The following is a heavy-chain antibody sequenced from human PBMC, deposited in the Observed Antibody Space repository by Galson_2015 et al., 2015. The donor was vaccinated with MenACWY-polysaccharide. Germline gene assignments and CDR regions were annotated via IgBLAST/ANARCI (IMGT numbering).Heavy chain of an antibody. CDR1: GFTFTNYA. CDR3: AKSLHNCNSLFDY. CDR2: ISGRGDNT. V-gene: IGHV3-23*01. Sequence: SLRLSCAASGFTFTNYAMTWVRQAPGKGLEWDSVISGRGDNTYYADSVRGRFTISRDNSKNTLYLQMSSLRAEDTAVYYCAKSLHNCNSLFDYCGQGTLVTVSS. J-gene: IGHJ4*02. D-gene: IGHD1-7*01.